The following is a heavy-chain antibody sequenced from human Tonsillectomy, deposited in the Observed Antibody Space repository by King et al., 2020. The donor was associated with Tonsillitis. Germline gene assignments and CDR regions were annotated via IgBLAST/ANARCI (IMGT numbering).Heavy chain of an antibody. D-gene: IGHD6-13*01. J-gene: IGHJ3*02. Sequence: HVQLVESGGGVVQAGRSLRLSCAASGFPFSNYGFHWVRQAPGKGLEWVAVVWSDGSKRYYADSVKGRFTISRANSENTLYLQMDSLRADDTAVYYCSRAPKAAPAGDAFDIWGPGTMVTVSS. CDR1: GFPFSNYG. CDR2: VWSDGSKR. CDR3: SRAPKAAPAGDAFDI. V-gene: IGHV3-33*08.